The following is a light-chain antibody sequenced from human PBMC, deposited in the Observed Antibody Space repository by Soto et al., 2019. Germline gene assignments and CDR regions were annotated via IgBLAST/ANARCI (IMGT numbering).Light chain of an antibody. Sequence: QSVLTQPASVSGSPGQSITISFTGTSSDVGGYKYVSWYQQHPGKAPKLIIYEVSNRPSGVSNRFSGSKSGNTASLTISGLQAEDEADYYCSSYGSGNARLFGTGTKVTVL. J-gene: IGLJ1*01. CDR3: SSYGSGNARL. CDR2: EVS. V-gene: IGLV2-14*01. CDR1: SSDVGGYKY.